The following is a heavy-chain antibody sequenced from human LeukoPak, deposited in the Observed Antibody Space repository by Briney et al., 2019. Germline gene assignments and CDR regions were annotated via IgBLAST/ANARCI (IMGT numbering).Heavy chain of an antibody. CDR2: INHSGGT. CDR3: ARGLLLRETYYDFWSGLKGFDP. J-gene: IGHJ5*02. D-gene: IGHD3-3*01. Sequence: SETLSLTCAVYGGSFSGYYWSWIRQPPGKGLEWIGEINHSGGTNYNPSLKSRVTISVDTSKNQFSLKLSSVTAADTAVYYCARGLLLRETYYDFWSGLKGFDPWGQGTLVTASS. CDR1: GGSFSGYY. V-gene: IGHV4-34*01.